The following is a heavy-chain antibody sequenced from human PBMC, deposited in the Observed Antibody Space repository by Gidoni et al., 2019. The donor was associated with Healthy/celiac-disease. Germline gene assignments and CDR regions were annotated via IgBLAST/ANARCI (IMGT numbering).Heavy chain of an antibody. CDR1: GGSISSSSYY. V-gene: IGHV4-39*01. CDR3: ARRNPRNNWFDP. Sequence: QLQLQESGPGRVKPSETLSLTCTVSGGSISSSSYYWGWIRQPPGKGLEWIGSIYYSGSTYYNPSLKSRVTISVDTSKNQFSLKLSSVTAADTAVYYCARRNPRNNWFDPWGQGTLVTVSS. CDR2: IYYSGST. J-gene: IGHJ5*02. D-gene: IGHD4-4*01.